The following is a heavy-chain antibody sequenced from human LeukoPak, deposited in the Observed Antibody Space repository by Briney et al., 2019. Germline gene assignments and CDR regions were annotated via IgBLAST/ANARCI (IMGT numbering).Heavy chain of an antibody. D-gene: IGHD1-26*01. CDR1: GFTFSSYD. CDR3: ARDHGVGSFDI. V-gene: IGHV3-13*04. CDR2: IVTAGDT. Sequence: GGSLRLSCAASGFTFSSYDMHWVRQATGKGLEWVSAIVTAGDTYYPGSVKGRFTISRENAKNSLYLQMNSLRAGDTAVYYCARDHGVGSFDIWGQGTMVTVSS. J-gene: IGHJ3*02.